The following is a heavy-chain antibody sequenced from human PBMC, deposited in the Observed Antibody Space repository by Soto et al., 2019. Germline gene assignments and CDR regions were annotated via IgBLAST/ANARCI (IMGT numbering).Heavy chain of an antibody. CDR2: IYYSGST. D-gene: IGHD4-4*01. CDR3: ARRTTVSYGMDV. CDR1: GGSIISSSYY. V-gene: IGHV4-39*01. Sequence: SETLSLTCAVSGGSIISSSYYFFCIRQPPGKGLEWVGSIYYSGSTYYNPSLKSRVTISVDTSKNQFSLKLSSVTAADTAVYYCARRTTVSYGMDVWGQGTTVTVSS. J-gene: IGHJ6*02.